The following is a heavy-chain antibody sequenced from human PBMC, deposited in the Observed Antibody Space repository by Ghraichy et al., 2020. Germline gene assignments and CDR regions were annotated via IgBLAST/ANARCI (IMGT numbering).Heavy chain of an antibody. Sequence: SVKVSCKASGGTFSSYAISWVRQAPGQGLEWMGGIIPIFGTANYAQKFQGRVTITADESTSTAYMELSSLRSEDTAVYYCARTSMRWLPYDAFDIWGQGTMVTVSS. D-gene: IGHD6-19*01. CDR2: IIPIFGTA. CDR3: ARTSMRWLPYDAFDI. J-gene: IGHJ3*02. V-gene: IGHV1-69*13. CDR1: GGTFSSYA.